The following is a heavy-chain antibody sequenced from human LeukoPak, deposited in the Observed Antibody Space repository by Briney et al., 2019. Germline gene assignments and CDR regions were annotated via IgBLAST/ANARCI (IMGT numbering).Heavy chain of an antibody. J-gene: IGHJ6*03. V-gene: IGHV1-8*01. CDR3: ALLTPLPESYYYYYMDV. CDR2: MNPNSGNT. Sequence: AASVKVSCKASGYTFTSYDINWVRQATGQGLEWMEWMNPNSGNTGYAQKFQGRVTMTRNTSISTAYMELSSLRSEDTAVYYCALLTPLPESYYYYYMDVWGKGTTVTVSS. D-gene: IGHD3-10*01. CDR1: GYTFTSYD.